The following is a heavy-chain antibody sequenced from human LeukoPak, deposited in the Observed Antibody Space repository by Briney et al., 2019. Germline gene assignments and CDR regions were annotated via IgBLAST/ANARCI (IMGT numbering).Heavy chain of an antibody. V-gene: IGHV4-4*07. Sequence: SETLSLTCTVSGGSISSYYWSWIRQPAGKGLEGIGRIYTSGSTNYNPSLKSRVTMSVDTSKNQFSLKLSSVTAADTAVYYCARGPDIVVVPAADLNWFDPWGQGTLVTVSS. CDR3: ARGPDIVVVPAADLNWFDP. CDR2: IYTSGST. J-gene: IGHJ5*02. D-gene: IGHD2-2*01. CDR1: GGSISSYY.